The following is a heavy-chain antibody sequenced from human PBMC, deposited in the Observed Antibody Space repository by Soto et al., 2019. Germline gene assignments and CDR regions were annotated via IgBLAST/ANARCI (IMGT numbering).Heavy chain of an antibody. CDR1: GFIFSDFG. V-gene: IGHV3-30*03. Sequence: QVQLVESGGGVVQPGKSLRLSCAASGFIFSDFGMHWVRQIPGRGLEWVADISDDGTETHYSDSVKGRFTISRDNNKNTLYLQVSSLSIEDTAVYYCASQSAGWEPHYLVFWGQGALVTVSS. CDR3: ASQSAGWEPHYLVF. CDR2: ISDDGTET. J-gene: IGHJ4*02. D-gene: IGHD1-26*01.